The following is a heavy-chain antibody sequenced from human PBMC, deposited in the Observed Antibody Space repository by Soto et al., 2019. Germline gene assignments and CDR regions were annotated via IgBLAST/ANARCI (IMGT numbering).Heavy chain of an antibody. CDR1: GFTFSSYW. CDR3: AREGGDCSGGSCYLYYFDY. V-gene: IGHV3-7*01. D-gene: IGHD2-15*01. Sequence: EVQLVESGGGLVQPGGSLRLSCAASGFTFSSYWMSWVRQAPGKGLEWVANIKQDGSEKYYVDSVKGQFTISRDNAKNSLYLQMNSLRAEDTAVYYCAREGGDCSGGSCYLYYFDYWGQGTLVTVSS. CDR2: IKQDGSEK. J-gene: IGHJ4*02.